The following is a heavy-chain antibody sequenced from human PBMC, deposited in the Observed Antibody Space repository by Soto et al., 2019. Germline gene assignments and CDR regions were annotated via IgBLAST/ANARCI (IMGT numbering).Heavy chain of an antibody. Sequence: QAQLVRSGAEVKKPGASVKVSCKTSGYTFNTYGISWVRQVPGQGPEWMGWISGYNGYTKYAQKFQGRVTMTTDTSTSTAYMDMRSLRSDDTAVYYCARPGTILGRNGMDVWGQGTTVIVSS. J-gene: IGHJ6*02. CDR1: GYTFNTYG. V-gene: IGHV1-18*04. D-gene: IGHD3-3*01. CDR2: ISGYNGYT. CDR3: ARPGTILGRNGMDV.